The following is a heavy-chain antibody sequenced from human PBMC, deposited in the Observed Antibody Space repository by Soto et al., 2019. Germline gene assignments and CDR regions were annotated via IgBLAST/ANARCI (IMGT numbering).Heavy chain of an antibody. CDR3: AKTAGSKQRFDP. CDR2: ISYDGSKT. V-gene: IGHV3-30-3*02. CDR1: GFTFSSYS. Sequence: PGGSLRLSCAGSGFTFSSYSVHWVRQAPGKGLEWVAVISYDGSKTYYADSVKGRFTISSDNSKNTLYLQMNSLRAEDTAVYYCAKTAGSKQRFDPWGQGTLVTVSS. J-gene: IGHJ5*02. D-gene: IGHD4-4*01.